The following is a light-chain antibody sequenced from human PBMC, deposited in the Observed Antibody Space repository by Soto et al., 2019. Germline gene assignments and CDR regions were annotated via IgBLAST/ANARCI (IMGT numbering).Light chain of an antibody. J-gene: IGKJ2*01. CDR3: QQSYSTPYT. Sequence: DIQMTQSPSFLSASLGDRVTITCRASQTISSFLYWYQQRPGKVPKLLIYATSNLHSGVPSRFSGAGSGTDFTLTINSLQPEDFATYYCQQSYSTPYTFGQGTKL. V-gene: IGKV1-39*01. CDR2: ATS. CDR1: QTISSF.